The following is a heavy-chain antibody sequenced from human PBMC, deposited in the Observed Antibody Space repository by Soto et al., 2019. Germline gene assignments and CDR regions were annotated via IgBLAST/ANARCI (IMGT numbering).Heavy chain of an antibody. CDR3: ATDGSHNFDY. CDR2: MSYDGSNE. J-gene: IGHJ4*02. V-gene: IGHV3-30*03. CDR1: GFTFSHYA. Sequence: QVQLVESGGGVVQPGRSLRLSCAASGFTFSHYAMHWVRQAPGKGLEWVALMSYDGSNEYYADSVKGRFAISRDNSKNTLYLQTNSLRAEDTAVYYCATDGSHNFDYWGQGTLVTVSS. D-gene: IGHD6-13*01.